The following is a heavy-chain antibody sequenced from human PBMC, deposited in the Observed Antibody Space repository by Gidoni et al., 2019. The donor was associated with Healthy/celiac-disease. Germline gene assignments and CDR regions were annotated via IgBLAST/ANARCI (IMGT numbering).Heavy chain of an antibody. Sequence: EVQLLESGGGLVQRGGSLRLSCAAYGITLRTHAMSWVRQAPGKGLEWVSAISGSGGSTYYADSVKGRFTISRDYSKNTLYLQMNSLRAEDTAVYYCAKVSVVVVAATPNAFDIWGQGTMVTVSS. V-gene: IGHV3-23*01. D-gene: IGHD2-15*01. CDR2: ISGSGGST. CDR1: GITLRTHA. CDR3: AKVSVVVVAATPNAFDI. J-gene: IGHJ3*02.